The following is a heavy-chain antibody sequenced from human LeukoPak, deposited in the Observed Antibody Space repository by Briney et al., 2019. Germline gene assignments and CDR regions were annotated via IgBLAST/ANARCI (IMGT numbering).Heavy chain of an antibody. CDR1: GGTFSSYA. V-gene: IGHV1-69*05. Sequence: SVKVSCKASGGTFSSYAISWVRQAPGQGLEWMGRIIPIFGTANYAQKFQGRVTITTDESTSTAYMELSSLKSEDTAVYYCAREVGDKAFDYWGQGTLVTVSS. D-gene: IGHD1-26*01. J-gene: IGHJ4*02. CDR3: AREVGDKAFDY. CDR2: IIPIFGTA.